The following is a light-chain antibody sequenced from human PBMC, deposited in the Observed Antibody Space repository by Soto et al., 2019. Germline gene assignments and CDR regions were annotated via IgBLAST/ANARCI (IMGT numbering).Light chain of an antibody. Sequence: QSALTQPASVSESPGQSITISCTGTSSDVGDYTYVSWHQHHPGKAPKLMIYDVTNRPSGVSNRFSGSKSGNTASLTISGLQAEDEAHYYCSAYTRTNTRVFGGGTKLTVL. J-gene: IGLJ3*02. V-gene: IGLV2-14*03. CDR3: SAYTRTNTRV. CDR1: SSDVGDYTY. CDR2: DVT.